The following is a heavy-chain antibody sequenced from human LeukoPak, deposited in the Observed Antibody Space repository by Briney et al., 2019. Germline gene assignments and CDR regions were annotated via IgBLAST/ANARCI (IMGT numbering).Heavy chain of an antibody. D-gene: IGHD6-13*01. J-gene: IGHJ3*02. CDR2: VYYTGNT. V-gene: IGHV4-4*02. CDR3: ARGLRAAAALDAFDI. Sequence: SETLSLTCAVSGGSINRDNRWTWVRQPPGKGLEWIGEVYYTGNTHYNPSLQSRVTISVDKSKNQFSLDLSSVTAADTAVYYCARGLRAAAALDAFDIWGQGTMVTVSS. CDR1: GGSINRDNR.